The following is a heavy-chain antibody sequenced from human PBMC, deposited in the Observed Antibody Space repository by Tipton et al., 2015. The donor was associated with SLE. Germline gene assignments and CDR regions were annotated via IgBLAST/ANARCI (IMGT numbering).Heavy chain of an antibody. J-gene: IGHJ3*02. Sequence: TLSLTCNVSGASITRSTYYWGWIRQPPGKGLEWIASIYYSGSTYYNPSLKSRVTISLDTSKNQFPLKLSSVTAADTAVYYCARLLVVYAFDIWGQGTMVTVSS. CDR1: GASITRSTYY. V-gene: IGHV4-39*06. D-gene: IGHD2-8*02. CDR3: ARLLVVYAFDI. CDR2: IYYSGST.